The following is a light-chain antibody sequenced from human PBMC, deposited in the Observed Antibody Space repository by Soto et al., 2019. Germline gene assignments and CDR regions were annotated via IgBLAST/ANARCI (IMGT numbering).Light chain of an antibody. J-gene: IGKJ4*01. Sequence: IVMTQSPDSLAVSLGERATINCKSSPSVFYSSNNNNYLAWYQHRAGRPPKLLIYWASTRASGVPDRFSGSGSGTDFTLTISSLQAEDVAVYYCQQYYSDTLTFGGGTKVDIK. CDR2: WAS. CDR3: QQYYSDTLT. CDR1: PSVFYSSNNNNY. V-gene: IGKV4-1*01.